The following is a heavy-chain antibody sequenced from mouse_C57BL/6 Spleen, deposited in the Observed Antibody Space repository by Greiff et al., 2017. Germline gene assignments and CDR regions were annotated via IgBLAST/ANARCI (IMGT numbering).Heavy chain of an antibody. CDR3: AVYYGSSYRYFDV. CDR1: GFTFSSYA. V-gene: IGHV5-4*01. D-gene: IGHD1-1*01. J-gene: IGHJ1*03. Sequence: EVQLQESGGGLVKPGGSLKLSCAASGFTFSSYAMSWVRQTPEKRLEWVATISDGGSYTYYPDNVKGRFTISRDNAKNNLYLQMSHLKSKDTAMYYCAVYYGSSYRYFDVWGTGTTVTVSS. CDR2: ISDGGSYT.